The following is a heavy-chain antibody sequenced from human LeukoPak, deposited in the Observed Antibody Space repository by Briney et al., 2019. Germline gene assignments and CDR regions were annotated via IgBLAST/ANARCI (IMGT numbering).Heavy chain of an antibody. J-gene: IGHJ3*02. D-gene: IGHD1-26*01. CDR3: ARGFYSGSYSVPFDI. CDR2: ISSSSSYT. V-gene: IGHV3-11*05. Sequence: GGSLRLSCAASGFTFSDYYMSWIRQAPGKGLEWVSYISSSSSYTNYADSVKGRFTISRDNAKNSLYLQMNSLRAEDTAVYCCARGFYSGSYSVPFDIWGQGTTVTVSS. CDR1: GFTFSDYY.